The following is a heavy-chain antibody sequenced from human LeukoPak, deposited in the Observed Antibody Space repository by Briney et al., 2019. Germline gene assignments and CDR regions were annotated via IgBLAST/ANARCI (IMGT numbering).Heavy chain of an antibody. Sequence: ASVKVSCKASGYTFTSYAMNCVRQAPGQGLEWMGWINTNTGNPTYAQGFTGRFVFSLDTSVSTAYLQISSLKAEDTAVYYCARDGSGSYYREEFDYWGQGTLVTVSS. CDR1: GYTFTSYA. D-gene: IGHD3-10*01. V-gene: IGHV7-4-1*02. CDR2: INTNTGNP. CDR3: ARDGSGSYYREEFDY. J-gene: IGHJ4*02.